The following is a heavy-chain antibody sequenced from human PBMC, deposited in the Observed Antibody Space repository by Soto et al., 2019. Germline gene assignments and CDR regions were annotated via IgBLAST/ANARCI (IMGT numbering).Heavy chain of an antibody. J-gene: IGHJ4*02. CDR3: ATVIPATRYFAY. CDR2: IYHSGTT. D-gene: IGHD2-15*01. Sequence: QLQLEESGSGLVQPSQTLSLTCTVSGGSIGNDDYSWSWVRQPPGKGLEWIGYIYHSGTTYYNPSLSSRVTISVDWSNNQFSLKLTSMTAADTAVYYCATVIPATRYFAYWGQGILVTVSS. V-gene: IGHV4-30-2*01. CDR1: GGSIGNDDYS.